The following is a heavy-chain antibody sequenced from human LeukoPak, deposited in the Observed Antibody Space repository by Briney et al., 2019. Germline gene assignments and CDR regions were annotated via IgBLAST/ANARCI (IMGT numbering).Heavy chain of an antibody. V-gene: IGHV3-23*01. D-gene: IGHD3-9*01. CDR1: GFTFSSYA. Sequence: SGGSLRLSCAASGFTFSSYAMSWVRQAPGKGLEWVSAISGSGGSTYYADSVKGRFTISRDNSKNTLYLQMNSLRAEDTAVYYRAKDHSYLTARWFDPWGQGTLVTVSS. J-gene: IGHJ5*02. CDR3: AKDHSYLTARWFDP. CDR2: ISGSGGST.